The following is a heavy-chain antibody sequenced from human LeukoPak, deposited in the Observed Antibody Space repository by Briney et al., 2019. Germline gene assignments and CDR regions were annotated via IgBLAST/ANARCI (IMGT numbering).Heavy chain of an antibody. Sequence: PGGSLRLSCAASGFTFSSYKMNWVRQAPGKGLEWVSYISSSGSTVYYADSVKGRFTISRDNAKNSLYLQMNSLRAEDTAVYYCARGDSGSYYFDYWGQGTLVTVSS. CDR1: GFTFSSYK. D-gene: IGHD1-26*01. J-gene: IGHJ4*02. CDR2: ISSSGSTV. CDR3: ARGDSGSYYFDY. V-gene: IGHV3-48*03.